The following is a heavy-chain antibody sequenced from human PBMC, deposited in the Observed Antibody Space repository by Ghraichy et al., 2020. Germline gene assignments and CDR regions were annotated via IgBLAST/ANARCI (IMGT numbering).Heavy chain of an antibody. CDR2: INPNSGGT. CDR3: ARGRLYSSSWYGTAEDWFDP. D-gene: IGHD6-13*01. J-gene: IGHJ5*02. CDR1: GYTFTGYY. V-gene: IGHV1-2*02. Sequence: ASVKVSCKASGYTFTGYYIHWVRQAPGQGLEWMGWINPNSGGTNYAQKFQGRVTMTRDTSISTAYMELSRLRSDDTAVYYCARGRLYSSSWYGTAEDWFDPWGQGTLVTVSS.